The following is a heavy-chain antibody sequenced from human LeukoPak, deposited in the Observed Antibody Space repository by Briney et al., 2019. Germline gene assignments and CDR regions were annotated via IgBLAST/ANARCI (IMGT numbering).Heavy chain of an antibody. V-gene: IGHV4-4*07. D-gene: IGHD3-3*01. Sequence: PSETLSLTCTVSGGSISSYYWSWIRQPAGKGLEWIGRIYTSGSTNYNPSLKSRVTMSVDTSKNQFSLKLSSVTAADTAVYYCARDVTIFGVVMGAFDIWGQGTMVTVSS. J-gene: IGHJ3*02. CDR3: ARDVTIFGVVMGAFDI. CDR1: GGSISSYY. CDR2: IYTSGST.